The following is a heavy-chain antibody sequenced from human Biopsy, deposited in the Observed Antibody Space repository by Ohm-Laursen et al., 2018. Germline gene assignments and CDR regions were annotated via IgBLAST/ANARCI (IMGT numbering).Heavy chain of an antibody. Sequence: SDTLSLTCSVSGGSISGYYWTWIRQSPGKELEWIGYIYYTGSTNYNPSVKSRVTISVDTSKNQFSLKLNSVAAADTAVYFCARDSRGGHLNTTLITGKNLDSWGQGILVTVSS. CDR3: ARDSRGGHLNTTLITGKNLDS. V-gene: IGHV4-59*01. CDR2: IYYTGST. J-gene: IGHJ4*02. D-gene: IGHD3-16*01. CDR1: GGSISGYY.